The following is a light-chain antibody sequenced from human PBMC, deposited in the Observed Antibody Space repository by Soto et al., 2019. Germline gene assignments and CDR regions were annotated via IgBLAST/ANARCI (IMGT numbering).Light chain of an antibody. CDR1: SSNVGCYNY. J-gene: IGLJ2*01. CDR2: DVS. CDR3: CSYAGSYTLV. V-gene: IGLV2-11*01. Sequence: QSALTQPRSVSGSPGQSVTISCTGTSSNVGCYNYVSWYQQHPGKAHKLMIYDVSKRPSGVPDRFSGSKSGYAALLTISGLQAEDDDYYYCCSYAGSYTLVFGGGTKLTVL.